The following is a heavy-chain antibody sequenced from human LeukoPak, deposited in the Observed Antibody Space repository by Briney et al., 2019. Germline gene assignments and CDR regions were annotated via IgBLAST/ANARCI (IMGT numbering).Heavy chain of an antibody. CDR2: IYYSGTT. CDR1: GGSVSSASDF. Sequence: ASETLSLTCTVSGGSVSSASDFWGWIRQPPGKGLEWIGTIYYSGTTYYNASLKSRVSISLHTSKNQFSLKLSSVNAADTAVYYCARKVSAAAAGTRPWFDPWGQGTLVTVSS. J-gene: IGHJ5*02. D-gene: IGHD6-13*01. V-gene: IGHV4-39*07. CDR3: ARKVSAAAAGTRPWFDP.